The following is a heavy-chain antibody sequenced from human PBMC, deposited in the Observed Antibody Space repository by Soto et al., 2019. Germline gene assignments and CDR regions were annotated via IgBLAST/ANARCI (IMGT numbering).Heavy chain of an antibody. D-gene: IGHD3-10*01. V-gene: IGHV4-4*02. CDR1: GGSISSSNW. Sequence: PSETLSLTCAVSGGSISSSNWWGCVRQPPGKGLEWIGEIYHSGSTNYNPSLKSRVTISVDKSKNQFSLKLSSVTAADTAVYYCASSTRYYYGSAMIPFDYWGQGTLVTVSS. CDR2: IYHSGST. J-gene: IGHJ4*02. CDR3: ASSTRYYYGSAMIPFDY.